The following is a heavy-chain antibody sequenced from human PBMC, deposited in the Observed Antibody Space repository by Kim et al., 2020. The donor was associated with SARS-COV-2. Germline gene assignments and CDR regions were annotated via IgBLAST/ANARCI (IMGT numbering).Heavy chain of an antibody. Sequence: SETLSLTCAVYGGSFSGYYWSWIRQPPGKGLEWIGEINHSGSTNYNPSLKSRVTISVDTSKNHFSLKLSSVAAADTAVYYCARGTDSSGGRVDYFDYWGQGTLVTVSS. CDR2: INHSGST. CDR1: GGSFSGYY. D-gene: IGHD3-22*01. V-gene: IGHV4-34*01. J-gene: IGHJ4*02. CDR3: ARGTDSSGGRVDYFDY.